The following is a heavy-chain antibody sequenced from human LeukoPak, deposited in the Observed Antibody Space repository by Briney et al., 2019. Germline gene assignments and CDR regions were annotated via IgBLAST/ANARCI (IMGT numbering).Heavy chain of an antibody. Sequence: NTGGSLRLSCAASGFTFSFYSMNWVRQAPGKGLEWVSSMSVSSGLIYYADSVKGRFTVSRDNAKSSLYLQMNSLRAEDTAVYYCAREFGGSASGAGYWGQGTLVTVSS. CDR1: GFTFSFYS. D-gene: IGHD3-10*01. J-gene: IGHJ4*02. CDR3: AREFGGSASGAGY. V-gene: IGHV3-21*01. CDR2: MSVSSGLI.